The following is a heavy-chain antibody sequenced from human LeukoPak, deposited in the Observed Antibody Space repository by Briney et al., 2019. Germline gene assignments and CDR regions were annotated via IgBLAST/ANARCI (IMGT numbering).Heavy chain of an antibody. Sequence: ASVKVSCKTSGYTFTGYYIHWVRQAPGQGLEWVGWINPNSGGTNYAQKFQGRVTMTRDTSINTAYMELSRLRSDDTAVYYCAREATGWNEGVGDWFDPWGQGTLVTVSS. J-gene: IGHJ5*02. D-gene: IGHD1-1*01. V-gene: IGHV1-2*02. CDR3: AREATGWNEGVGDWFDP. CDR1: GYTFTGYY. CDR2: INPNSGGT.